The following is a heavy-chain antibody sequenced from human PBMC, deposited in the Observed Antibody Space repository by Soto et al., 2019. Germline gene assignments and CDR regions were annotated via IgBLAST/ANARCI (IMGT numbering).Heavy chain of an antibody. J-gene: IGHJ6*01. CDR1: GFTFSRYG. CDR2: IWYDGSNK. Sequence: QVQLVESGGGVVQPGRSLRLSCAASGFTFSRYGMHWVRQAPGKGLAWVAVIWYDGSNKYYADSVKGRFTISRDNSKNTLYLQRNSLRAEDTAVYYWARDGGSDFQGTYGMDVWGQGTTVTVSS. D-gene: IGHD1-26*01. CDR3: ARDGGSDFQGTYGMDV. V-gene: IGHV3-33*01.